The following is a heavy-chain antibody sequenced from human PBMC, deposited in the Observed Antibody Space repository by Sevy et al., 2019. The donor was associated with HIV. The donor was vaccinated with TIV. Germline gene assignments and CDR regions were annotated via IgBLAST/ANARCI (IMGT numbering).Heavy chain of an antibody. V-gene: IGHV3-66*02. CDR1: GFTVSSNY. J-gene: IGHJ3*02. D-gene: IGHD1-1*01. CDR2: IYSGGST. CDR3: AREGLRILERRTGRSVDAFDI. Sequence: GGSLRLSCAASGFTVSSNYMSWVRQAPGKGLEWVSVIYSGGSTYYADSVKGRFTISRDNSKNTLYLQMNSLRAEDTAVYYCAREGLRILERRTGRSVDAFDIWGQGTMVTVSS.